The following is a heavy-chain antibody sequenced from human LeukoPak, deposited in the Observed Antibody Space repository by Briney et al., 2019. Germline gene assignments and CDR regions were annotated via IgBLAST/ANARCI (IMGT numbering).Heavy chain of an antibody. D-gene: IGHD6-19*01. Sequence: GGSLRLSCAASGFSFSSYAMSWVRQAPGKGLEWVSAISGSAGSTYSADSVKGRFTISRDNSKNTLYLQMNSLRAEDAAVYYCARGGGYDGLYFDYWGQGTLVTVPS. J-gene: IGHJ4*02. CDR2: ISGSAGST. V-gene: IGHV3-23*01. CDR1: GFSFSSYA. CDR3: ARGGGYDGLYFDY.